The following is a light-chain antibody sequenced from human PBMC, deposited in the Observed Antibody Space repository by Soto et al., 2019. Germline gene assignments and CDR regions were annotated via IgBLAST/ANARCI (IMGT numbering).Light chain of an antibody. CDR3: QQYGSSPPKYT. CDR2: GAS. V-gene: IGKV3-20*01. J-gene: IGKJ2*01. CDR1: QSVSSSY. Sequence: EIVLTQSPGTLSLSPGERATLSCRASQSVSSSYLAWYQQKPGQAPRLLIYGASSSATGIPDRFSGSGSGTVFTLTISRLEPEDFAVYYCQQYGSSPPKYTFGQGTKLEIK.